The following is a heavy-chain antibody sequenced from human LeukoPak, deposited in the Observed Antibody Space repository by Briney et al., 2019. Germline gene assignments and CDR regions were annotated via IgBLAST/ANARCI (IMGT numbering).Heavy chain of an antibody. V-gene: IGHV4-59*01. Sequence: PSETLSLTCAVYGGSFSGYYWSWIRQPPGKGLEWFGYISYSGSTNYIPSLKSRVSISLDTSKNQFSLKPSSVTAADTAVYYCARLRLFPDYFDYWGQGNLVTVSS. CDR2: ISYSGST. J-gene: IGHJ4*02. CDR1: GGSFSGYY. CDR3: ARLRLFPDYFDY. D-gene: IGHD3-10*02.